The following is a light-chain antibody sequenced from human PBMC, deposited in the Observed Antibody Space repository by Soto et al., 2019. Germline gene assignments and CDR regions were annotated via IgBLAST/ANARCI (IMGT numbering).Light chain of an antibody. J-gene: IGLJ3*02. Sequence: QSVLTQPPSASGTPGQRVTISCSGSSSNIGSNSVNWYRQLPGTAPKLLIYRNNQRPSGVPDRFSGSKSGTSASLAISGLQSEDEADHYCAAWDDSLDGGVFGGGTKLTVL. CDR2: RNN. CDR1: SSNIGSNS. CDR3: AAWDDSLDGGV. V-gene: IGLV1-44*01.